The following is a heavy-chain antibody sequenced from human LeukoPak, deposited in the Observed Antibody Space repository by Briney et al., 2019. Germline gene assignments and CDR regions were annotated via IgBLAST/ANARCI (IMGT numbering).Heavy chain of an antibody. CDR1: GVSFSSYT. CDR2: ISGSGGAT. Sequence: GGSLRLSCAASGVSFSSYTMMWVRQAPGKGLEWVPAISGSGGATNYADSVKGRFTISRDNAKNTLYLQMDSLRVEDTAVYYCARGSHCGGDCYSLFESWGQGTLATVSS. D-gene: IGHD2-21*02. CDR3: ARGSHCGGDCYSLFES. V-gene: IGHV3-23*01. J-gene: IGHJ1*01.